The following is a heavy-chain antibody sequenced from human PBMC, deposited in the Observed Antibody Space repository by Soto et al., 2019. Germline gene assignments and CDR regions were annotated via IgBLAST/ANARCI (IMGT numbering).Heavy chain of an antibody. J-gene: IGHJ4*02. CDR3: ATGGDTAKDGY. CDR2: IYYNGNT. V-gene: IGHV3-23*05. CDR1: GFTFSSYA. Sequence: PGGSLRLSSTASGFTFSSYAMSWVRQAPGKGLEWVSTIYYNGNTFHADSVWGRFTISRDTSKNMLYLQMNSLRAEDTAVYYCATGGDTAKDGYWAQGTLVTVSS. D-gene: IGHD1-26*01.